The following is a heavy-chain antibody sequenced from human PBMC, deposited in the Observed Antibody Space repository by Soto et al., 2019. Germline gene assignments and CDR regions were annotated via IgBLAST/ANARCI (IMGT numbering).Heavy chain of an antibody. J-gene: IGHJ4*02. CDR1: GGSFSGYY. CDR2: INHSGST. Sequence: SETLSLTCAVYGGSFSGYYCSWIRQPPGKGLEWIGEINHSGSTNYNPSLKSRVTISVDTSKNQFSLKLSSVTAADTAVYYCARGPLPYYFGYWGQGTLVTVSS. CDR3: ARGPLPYYFGY. V-gene: IGHV4-34*01.